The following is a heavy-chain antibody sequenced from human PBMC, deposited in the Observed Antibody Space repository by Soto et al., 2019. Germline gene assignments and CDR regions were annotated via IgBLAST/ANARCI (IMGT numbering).Heavy chain of an antibody. V-gene: IGHV3-21*01. J-gene: IGHJ4*02. D-gene: IGHD5-12*01. CDR2: ISSSSSYI. CDR3: ARVGVATNLGTRG. CDR1: GFTFSSYS. Sequence: GGSLRLSCAASGFTFSSYSMNWVRQAPGKGLEWVSSISSSSSYIYYADSVKGRFTISRDNAKNSLYLQMNSLRAEDTAVYYCARVGVATNLGTRGWGQGPLVTVSS.